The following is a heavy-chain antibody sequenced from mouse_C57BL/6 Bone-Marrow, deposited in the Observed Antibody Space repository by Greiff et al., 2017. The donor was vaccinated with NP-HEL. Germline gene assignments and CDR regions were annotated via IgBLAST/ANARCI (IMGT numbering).Heavy chain of an antibody. V-gene: IGHV1-81*01. D-gene: IGHD1-1*01. CDR2: IYPRSGNT. CDR1: GYTFTSYG. CDR3: ASNYYGSSFYAMDY. Sequence: QVQLQQSGAELARPGASVKLSCKASGYTFTSYGISWVKQRTGQGLVWIGEIYPRSGNTYYNEKFKGKATLTADKSSSTAYMELRSLTSEDSAVYFCASNYYGSSFYAMDYWGQGTSVTVSS. J-gene: IGHJ4*01.